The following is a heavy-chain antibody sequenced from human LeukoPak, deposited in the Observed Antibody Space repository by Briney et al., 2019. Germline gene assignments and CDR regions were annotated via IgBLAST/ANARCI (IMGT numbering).Heavy chain of an antibody. D-gene: IGHD3-22*01. V-gene: IGHV4-59*01. CDR1: GGSISSYY. Sequence: SETLSLTCTVSGGSISSYYWSWIRQPPGKGLEWIGYIYYSGSTNYNPSLKSRVTMSVDTSKNRFSLKLSSVTTADTAVYYCARHYYDSSGYLRAFDYWGQGTLVTVSS. CDR2: IYYSGST. CDR3: ARHYYDSSGYLRAFDY. J-gene: IGHJ4*02.